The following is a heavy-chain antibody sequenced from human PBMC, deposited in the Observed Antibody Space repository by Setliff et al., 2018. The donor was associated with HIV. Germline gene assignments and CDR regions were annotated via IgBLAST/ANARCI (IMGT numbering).Heavy chain of an antibody. CDR3: ARTLGSGTFRYYFDY. D-gene: IGHD3-10*01. CDR2: IYYSGST. J-gene: IGHJ4*02. V-gene: IGHV4-59*05. Sequence: SETLSLTCTVSGGSVTSYYWSWIRQPAGKRLEWIGSIYYSGSTHYNPSLQSRVTVSVDTSKNQFSLNLSSVTAADTAVYYCARTLGSGTFRYYFDYWGQGTLVTVSS. CDR1: GGSVTSYY.